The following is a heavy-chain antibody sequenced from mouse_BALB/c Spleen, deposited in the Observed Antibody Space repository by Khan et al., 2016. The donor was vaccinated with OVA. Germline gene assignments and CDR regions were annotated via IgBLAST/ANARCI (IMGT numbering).Heavy chain of an antibody. CDR1: GYTFTDYA. V-gene: IGHV1S137*01. J-gene: IGHJ2*01. CDR3: ARPAYDGYYDY. D-gene: IGHD2-3*01. Sequence: QVQLQQPGPELVRPGVSVKISCKGSGYTFTDYAMYWVKQSHAKSLEWIGLISTYSGNTNYNQKFTGKATMTVDKSSSTAYMELARLTSEDSAIDYCARPAYDGYYDYWGQGTTLTVSS. CDR2: ISTYSGNT.